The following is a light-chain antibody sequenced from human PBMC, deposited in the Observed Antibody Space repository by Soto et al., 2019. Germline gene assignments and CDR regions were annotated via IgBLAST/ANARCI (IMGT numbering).Light chain of an antibody. CDR2: PTS. Sequence: DIQMTQSPSSLSASVGDRVTITCRASQNISSFLNWYRQKPGKAPTLLIYPTSSLHTGVPSRFSGSGSGTDFSLTISSLQAADFATYYCQQSYSTPFTFGPGTKVDVE. J-gene: IGKJ3*01. CDR1: QNISSF. CDR3: QQSYSTPFT. V-gene: IGKV1-39*01.